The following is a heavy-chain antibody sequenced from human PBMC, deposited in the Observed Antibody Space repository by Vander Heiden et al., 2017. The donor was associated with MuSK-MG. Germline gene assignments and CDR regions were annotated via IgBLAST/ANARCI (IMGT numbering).Heavy chain of an antibody. CDR2: MNPNSGNT. Sequence: QVQLVQSGAEVKKPGASVKVHCKASGYTFTSYDVNWVRQATGQGLEWMGWMNPNSGNTGYAQKFQGRVTMTRNTSISTAYMELSSLRSEDTAVYYCARGTTYYYYYGMDVWGQGTTVTVSS. D-gene: IGHD1-1*01. J-gene: IGHJ6*02. CDR3: ARGTTYYYYYGMDV. CDR1: GYTFTSYD. V-gene: IGHV1-8*01.